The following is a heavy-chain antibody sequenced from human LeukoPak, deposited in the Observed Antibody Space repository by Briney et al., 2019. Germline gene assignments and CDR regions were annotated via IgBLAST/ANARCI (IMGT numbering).Heavy chain of an antibody. J-gene: IGHJ5*02. D-gene: IGHD6-19*01. Sequence: SETLSLTCTVSGGSISSYYWSWIRQPPGKGLEWIGYIYYSGSTNYNPSLKSRVTISVDTSKNQFSLKLSSVTAADTAVYYCARVVAGRTNWFDPWGQGTLVTVSS. CDR1: GGSISSYY. V-gene: IGHV4-59*01. CDR3: ARVVAGRTNWFDP. CDR2: IYYSGST.